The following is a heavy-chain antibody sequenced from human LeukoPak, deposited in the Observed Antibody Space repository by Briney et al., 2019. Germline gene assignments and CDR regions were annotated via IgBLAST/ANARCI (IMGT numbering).Heavy chain of an antibody. CDR3: ANSSLG. V-gene: IGHV3-23*01. Sequence: GGSLRLSCAASGFTFSSYALTWVRHAPGKGLEWVSSISDSGDRTHYADSVKGRFTIPRVNSQNTLLLQMSNLRTEDTAVYYCANSSLGWGQGTLVTVSS. CDR1: GFTFSSYA. J-gene: IGHJ4*02. CDR2: ISDSGDRT.